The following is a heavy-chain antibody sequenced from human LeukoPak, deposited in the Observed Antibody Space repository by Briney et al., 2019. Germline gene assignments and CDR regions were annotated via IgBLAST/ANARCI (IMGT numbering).Heavy chain of an antibody. Sequence: GSSVKASCKASGYTFTGYYMHWVRQAPGQGLEWMGWINPNSGGTNYAQKFQGRVTMTRDTSISTAYMELSRLRSDDTAVYYCARDRYGDGFAHLDYWGQGALVTVSS. D-gene: IGHD5-24*01. CDR1: GYTFTGYY. V-gene: IGHV1-2*02. CDR3: ARDRYGDGFAHLDY. CDR2: INPNSGGT. J-gene: IGHJ4*02.